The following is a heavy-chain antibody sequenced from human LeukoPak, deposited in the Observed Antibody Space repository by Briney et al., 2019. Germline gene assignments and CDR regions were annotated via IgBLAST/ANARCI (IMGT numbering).Heavy chain of an antibody. CDR1: GGSINSSSYY. CDR3: ARGDRSIDY. D-gene: IGHD2-21*02. V-gene: IGHV4-61*03. CDR2: IYYTGII. Sequence: SETLSLTCTVSGGSINSSSYYWGWIRQPPGKGLEWIGYIYYTGIIHYNPSLESRVTISVDTSKNHFSLILSSVTASDTAVYYCARGDRSIDYWGQGTLVTVSS. J-gene: IGHJ4*02.